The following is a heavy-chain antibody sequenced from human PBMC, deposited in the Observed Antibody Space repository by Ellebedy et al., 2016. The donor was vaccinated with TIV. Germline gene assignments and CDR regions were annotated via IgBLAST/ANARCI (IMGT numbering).Heavy chain of an antibody. CDR3: ARDHSSRRTAWWFDP. Sequence: AASVKVSCKASGYTFTRHWMHWVRRDPGQGLEWMGIINPNGGATTYAQRFQGRITLTRDTYTNTVYMELSSLRSEDTAVYYCARDHSSRRTAWWFDPWGQGTLVTVSS. CDR2: INPNGGAT. CDR1: GYTFTRHW. J-gene: IGHJ5*02. V-gene: IGHV1-46*01.